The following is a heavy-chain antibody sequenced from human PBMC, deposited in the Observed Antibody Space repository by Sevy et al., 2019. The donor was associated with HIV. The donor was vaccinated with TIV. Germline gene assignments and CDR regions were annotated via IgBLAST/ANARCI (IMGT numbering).Heavy chain of an antibody. CDR3: AREFGDILTGYYLFDY. D-gene: IGHD3-9*01. CDR1: GLTFSSYW. CDR2: IKQDGSEK. V-gene: IGHV3-7*01. Sequence: GGSLRLSCAASGLTFSSYWMSWIRQAPGKGLEWVAYIKQDGSEKYYVDSVKGRFTISRDNAKNSLYLQMNSLRAEDTAVYYCAREFGDILTGYYLFDYWGQRTLVTVSS. J-gene: IGHJ4*02.